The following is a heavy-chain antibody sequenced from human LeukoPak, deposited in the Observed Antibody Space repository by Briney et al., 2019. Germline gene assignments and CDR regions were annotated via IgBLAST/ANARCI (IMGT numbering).Heavy chain of an antibody. CDR2: INERGDDT. D-gene: IGHD1-14*01. V-gene: IGHV3-23*01. CDR3: VRGLVGITNYAMDV. J-gene: IGHJ6*02. Sequence: GGSLRLSCAASGFTFSSHAMGWVRQAPGKGLEWVSSINERGDDTYYADSVKGRFTISRDNSKNTLFLQMNSLRAEDTAVYYCVRGLVGITNYAMDVWGQGTTVTVSS. CDR1: GFTFSSHA.